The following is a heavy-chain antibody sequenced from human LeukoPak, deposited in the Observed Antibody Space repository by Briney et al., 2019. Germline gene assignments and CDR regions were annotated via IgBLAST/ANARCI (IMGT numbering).Heavy chain of an antibody. D-gene: IGHD1-26*01. CDR1: GGSISSNSYH. Sequence: SGTLSLTCTVSGGSISSNSYHWGWIRQPPGKGLEWIGSMYDSGSTYYNPSLKSRVTISVDTSKNQFSLKLSSVTAADTAVYYCVRRGGSYRYFDYWGQGTLVGVS. J-gene: IGHJ4*02. CDR2: MYDSGST. V-gene: IGHV4-39*01. CDR3: VRRGGSYRYFDY.